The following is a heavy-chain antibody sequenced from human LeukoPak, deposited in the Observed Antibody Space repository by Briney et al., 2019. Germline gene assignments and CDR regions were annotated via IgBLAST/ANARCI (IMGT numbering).Heavy chain of an antibody. Sequence: PGGSLRLSCAASGFTFSDYALTWVRQAPGKGLEWVSSFTGRGGGTYYADSVKGRFTISRDNSQNTLHLQMSSLRAEDTAIYYCARSQGGSCGGAGCSFDYWGQGSLVTVSS. D-gene: IGHD2-15*01. CDR2: FTGRGGGT. CDR3: ARSQGGSCGGAGCSFDY. V-gene: IGHV3-23*01. CDR1: GFTFSDYA. J-gene: IGHJ4*02.